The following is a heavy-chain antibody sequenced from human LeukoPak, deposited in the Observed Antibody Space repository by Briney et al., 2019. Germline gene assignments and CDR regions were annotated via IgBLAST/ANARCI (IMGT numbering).Heavy chain of an antibody. CDR1: GYTFTGYY. V-gene: IGHV1-2*04. J-gene: IGHJ5*02. D-gene: IGHD3-22*01. Sequence: ASVKVSCKASGYTFTGYYMHWVRQAPGQGLEWMGWINPNSGGTNYAQKFQGWVTMTRDTSISTAYMELSRLRSEDTAVYYCAREGTRDDSSGYYYHWGQGTLVTVSS. CDR2: INPNSGGT. CDR3: AREGTRDDSSGYYYH.